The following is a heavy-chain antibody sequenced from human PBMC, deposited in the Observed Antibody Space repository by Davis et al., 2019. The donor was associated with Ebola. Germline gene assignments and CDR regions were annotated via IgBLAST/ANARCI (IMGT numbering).Heavy chain of an antibody. J-gene: IGHJ6*04. V-gene: IGHV4-39*07. CDR1: GGSISSSNYF. CDR3: ARVVDEDYYYGMDV. D-gene: IGHD2-2*01. CDR2: ISYSGST. Sequence: SETLSLTCTVSGGSISSSNYFWGWIRQPPGKGLEWIGSISYSGSTNYNPSLKSRVTISVDTSKNQFSLKLSSVTAADTAVYYCARVVDEDYYYGMDVWGKGTTVTVSS.